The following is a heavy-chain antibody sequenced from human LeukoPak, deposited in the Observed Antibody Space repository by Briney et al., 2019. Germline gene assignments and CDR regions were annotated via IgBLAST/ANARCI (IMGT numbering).Heavy chain of an antibody. CDR1: GYSFFSNYW. V-gene: IGHV5-51*01. D-gene: IGHD5-24*01. J-gene: IGHJ4*02. CDR3: ARASRDGFNQNFDF. Sequence: GESLTISCKAYGYSFFSNYWIAWVRQMPGKGLEWMGILYPGDSDSRYSPSFQGQVTISADRSISTAYLHWSNLKVSDTAMYYCARASRDGFNQNFDFWGQGTLVTVSS. CDR2: LYPGDSDS.